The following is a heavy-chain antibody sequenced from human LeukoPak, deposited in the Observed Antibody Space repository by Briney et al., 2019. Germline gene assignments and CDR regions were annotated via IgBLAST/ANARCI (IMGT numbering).Heavy chain of an antibody. CDR1: GGSISSYY. Sequence: SETLSLTCTVSGGSISSYYWSWIRQPPGKGLEWIGNIHYRGSTNYTPSFKSRVTMSVDTSKTQFSLRLTSVTAADTAMYFCARLKLHYYGSGSHAFDVWGQGKMVAVSS. J-gene: IGHJ3*01. CDR2: IHYRGST. V-gene: IGHV4-59*08. D-gene: IGHD3-10*01. CDR3: ARLKLHYYGSGSHAFDV.